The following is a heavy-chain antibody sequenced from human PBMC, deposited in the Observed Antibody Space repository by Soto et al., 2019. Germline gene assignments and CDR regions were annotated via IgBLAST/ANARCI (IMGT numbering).Heavy chain of an antibody. CDR2: MNPYSGNI. Sequence: ALVKVSCKTSGYTFSTYDIHWVRQATGQGLEWMGWMNPYSGNIGYAQKFQGRVSMTRNTSISTAYMELSSLKSEDTAIYYCARVFTVRRGSGSDFWGQGTLVTVSS. V-gene: IGHV1-8*01. CDR1: GYTFSTYD. J-gene: IGHJ4*02. CDR3: ARVFTVRRGSGSDF. D-gene: IGHD1-26*01.